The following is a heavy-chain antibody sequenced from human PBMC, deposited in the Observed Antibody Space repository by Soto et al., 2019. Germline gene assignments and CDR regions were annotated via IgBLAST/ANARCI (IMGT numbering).Heavy chain of an antibody. CDR2: ISSDGSTI. V-gene: IGHV3-11*01. Sequence: QVQLVESGGGLVKPGGSLRLSCAASGFIFSDYSMSWIRQAPGKGLEWVSYISSDGSTIYSADSVKGRFSISRDNAKNSLSLQMNSLRAEDTAVYYCARGEGDGFTYYFDYWGQGTLVTVSS. CDR3: ARGEGDGFTYYFDY. CDR1: GFIFSDYS. J-gene: IGHJ4*02. D-gene: IGHD1-26*01.